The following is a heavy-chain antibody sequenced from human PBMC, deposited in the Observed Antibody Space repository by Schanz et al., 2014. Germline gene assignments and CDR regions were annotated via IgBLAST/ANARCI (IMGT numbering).Heavy chain of an antibody. CDR3: AKNQYDDVDLSSFYFDF. Sequence: EVQLVESGGGLVQPGGSLRLSCGSSGFTFSPYWMHWVRQAPGKGLVWVSRINGDGSNTNYADSVKGRFTISRDNAKNTLYLQMNSLRPEDTAIYYCAKNQYDDVDLSSFYFDFWGQGTLXTVSS. V-gene: IGHV3-74*01. D-gene: IGHD3-10*02. CDR1: GFTFSPYW. J-gene: IGHJ4*02. CDR2: INGDGSNT.